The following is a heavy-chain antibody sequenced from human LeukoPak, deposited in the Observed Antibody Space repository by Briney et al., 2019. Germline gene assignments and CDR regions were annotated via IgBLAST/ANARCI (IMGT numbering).Heavy chain of an antibody. CDR3: ARVAAEVVGVPGPIGFGWLRRDYYYMDV. V-gene: IGHV1-46*01. Sequence: ASVKVSCKASGYTFTGYYMHWVRQAPGQGLEWMGWINPSGGSTSYAQKFQGRVTMTRDMSTSTVYMELSSLRSEDTAVYYCARVAAEVVGVPGPIGFGWLRRDYYYMDVWGKGTTVTVSS. J-gene: IGHJ6*03. D-gene: IGHD2-2*02. CDR2: INPSGGST. CDR1: GYTFTGYY.